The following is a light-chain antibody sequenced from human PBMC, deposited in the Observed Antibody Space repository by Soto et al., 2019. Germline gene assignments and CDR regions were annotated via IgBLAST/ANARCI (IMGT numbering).Light chain of an antibody. Sequence: QSALTQPPCASGSHGQSVTISCTGTRSDVGAYKYVSWYQQYPGKAPKLTIYEVSKRPSGVPDRFSGSKSGNTASLTVSGLQAEDEADYYCTSYVGSNIWVFGGGTKVTVL. V-gene: IGLV2-8*01. CDR2: EVS. CDR1: RSDVGAYKY. J-gene: IGLJ3*02. CDR3: TSYVGSNIWV.